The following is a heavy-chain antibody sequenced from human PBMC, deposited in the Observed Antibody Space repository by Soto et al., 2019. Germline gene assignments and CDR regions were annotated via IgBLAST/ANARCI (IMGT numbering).Heavy chain of an antibody. D-gene: IGHD4-17*01. V-gene: IGHV5-51*01. Sequence: GESLKISCQGSGYTFTRFWIGWVRQMPGKGLEWMGIIYPGDSDTRYSLSFQGQVTISADKSISTAYLQWRSLKASDTAVYYCARPGYGGFDLWGQGTLVTVS. CDR1: GYTFTRFW. CDR3: ARPGYGGFDL. CDR2: IYPGDSDT. J-gene: IGHJ4*02.